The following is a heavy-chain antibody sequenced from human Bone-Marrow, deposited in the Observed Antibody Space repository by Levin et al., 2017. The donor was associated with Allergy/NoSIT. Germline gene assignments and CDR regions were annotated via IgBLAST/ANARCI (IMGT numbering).Heavy chain of an antibody. J-gene: IGHJ4*02. V-gene: IGHV3-30*04. Sequence: GESLKISCVASGFSFSNYDMHWVRQPPGKGLEWMGVISSDGSNTYYADSVKGRFTISRDNSKNTLYLHMDSLRPDDTPVFYCARDYYHENSGLGFWGQGTLVTVSS. CDR3: ARDYYHENSGLGF. CDR1: GFSFSNYD. CDR2: ISSDGSNT. D-gene: IGHD3-22*01.